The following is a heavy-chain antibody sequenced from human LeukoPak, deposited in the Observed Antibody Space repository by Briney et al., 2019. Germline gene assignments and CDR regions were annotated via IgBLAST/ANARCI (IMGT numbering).Heavy chain of an antibody. Sequence: GGSLRLSCAASGFTLSSYSMNWVRQAPGKGLEWVAVISFDGSNKYYADSVKGRFTISSDNSKNTLYLQMNSLRAEDTAVYYCAKVIFACSSASCSNYYYYGVDVWGQGTTVTVSS. CDR1: GFTLSSYS. CDR3: AKVIFACSSASCSNYYYYGVDV. CDR2: ISFDGSNK. D-gene: IGHD2-2*01. V-gene: IGHV3-30*18. J-gene: IGHJ6*02.